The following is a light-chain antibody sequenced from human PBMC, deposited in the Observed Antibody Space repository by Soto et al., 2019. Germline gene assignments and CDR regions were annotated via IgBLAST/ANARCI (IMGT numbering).Light chain of an antibody. CDR2: GAS. V-gene: IGKV3-20*01. CDR3: QQYGTSLYT. CDR1: QNVNSNY. Sequence: EIVLTQSPGTLSLSPGERATLSCRASQNVNSNYLAWYQHKPGQAPRLLIYGASSRATGIPDRFSGSGSGTDFTLTISRLEPEDFALYYCQQYGTSLYTFGQGTKLEIK. J-gene: IGKJ2*01.